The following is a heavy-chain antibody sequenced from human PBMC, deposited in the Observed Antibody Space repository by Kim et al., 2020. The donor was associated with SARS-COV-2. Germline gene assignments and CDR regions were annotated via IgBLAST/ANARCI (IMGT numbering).Heavy chain of an antibody. CDR1: GGSIITGGFY. D-gene: IGHD2-2*02. Sequence: SETLSLTCTVSGGSIITGGFYWGWIRPSPGKGLEWIGSIYYSGSTYYNPSLRSRLTISVDTSKKQFSLKLSSVTAADTAVYYCATSKTSAIGFVYHWCQG. V-gene: IGHV4-39*01. CDR3: ATSKTSAIGFVYH. CDR2: IYYSGST. J-gene: IGHJ1*01.